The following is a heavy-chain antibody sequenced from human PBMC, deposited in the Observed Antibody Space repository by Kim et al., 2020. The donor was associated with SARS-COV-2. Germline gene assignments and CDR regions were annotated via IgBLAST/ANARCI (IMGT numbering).Heavy chain of an antibody. V-gene: IGHV1-3*01. CDR1: GYTFTSYA. J-gene: IGHJ6*03. Sequence: ASVKVSCKASGYTFTSYAMHWVRQAPGQRLEWMGWINAGNGNTKYSQKFQGRVTITRDTSASTAYMELSSLRSEDTAVYYCARGSVDFWSGYYWYYYYYYMDVWGKGTTVTVSS. CDR2: INAGNGNT. CDR3: ARGSVDFWSGYYWYYYYYYMDV. D-gene: IGHD3-3*01.